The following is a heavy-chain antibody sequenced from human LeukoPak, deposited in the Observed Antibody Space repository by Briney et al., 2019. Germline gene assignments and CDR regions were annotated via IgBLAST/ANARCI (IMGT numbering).Heavy chain of an antibody. J-gene: IGHJ6*03. CDR3: ARADYYGSGSYYNYYYYYMDV. Sequence: SETLSLTCAVYGGSFSGYYWSWIRQPPGKGLEWIGEINHSGSTNYNPSLKSRVTISVDTSKNQFSLKLSSVTAADTAVYYCARADYYGSGSYYNYYYYYMDVWGKGTTVTVSS. CDR2: INHSGST. V-gene: IGHV4-34*01. D-gene: IGHD3-10*01. CDR1: GGSFSGYY.